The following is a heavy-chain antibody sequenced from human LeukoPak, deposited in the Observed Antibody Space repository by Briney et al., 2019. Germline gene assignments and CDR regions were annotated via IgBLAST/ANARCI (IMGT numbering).Heavy chain of an antibody. J-gene: IGHJ4*02. CDR2: INPSGGST. CDR1: GYTFTSYY. V-gene: IGHV1-46*01. D-gene: IGHD5-24*01. CDR3: ARDRGGYNRPIYYFDY. Sequence: ASVKVSCKASGYTFTSYYMHWVRQAPGQGLEWMRIINPSGGSTSYAQKFQGRVTMTRDTSTSTVYMELSSLRSEDTAVYYCARDRGGYNRPIYYFDYWGQGTLVTVSS.